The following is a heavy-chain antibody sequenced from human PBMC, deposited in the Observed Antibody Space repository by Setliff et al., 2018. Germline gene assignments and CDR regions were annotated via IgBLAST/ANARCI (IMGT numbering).Heavy chain of an antibody. Sequence: PSETLSLTCTVSGDSISSRPFYWGWFRQPAGKELEWIGQIYTSWSTIYNPSLRSRVTVSVDTSRIHFSLKLRSVTAADTAVYYCARAPGRQDYHYMELWGKGTTVTVSS. CDR3: ARAPGRQDYHYMEL. CDR1: GDSISSRPFY. V-gene: IGHV4-61*09. D-gene: IGHD2-15*01. J-gene: IGHJ6*03. CDR2: IYTSWST.